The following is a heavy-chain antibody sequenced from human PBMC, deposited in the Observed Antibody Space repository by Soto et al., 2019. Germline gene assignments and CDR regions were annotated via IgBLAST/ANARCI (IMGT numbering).Heavy chain of an antibody. D-gene: IGHD3-10*01. J-gene: IGHJ6*02. V-gene: IGHV1-69*01. CDR1: GGTFSSYA. Sequence: QVQLVQSGAEAKKPGSSVKVSCKASGGTFSSYAISWVRQAPGQGLEWMGGIIPIFGTANYAQKFQGRVTITADESTSTAYMELSSLRSEDTAVYYCARRAEGYGSGSYYNEERYYYYYGMDVWGQGTTVTVSS. CDR2: IIPIFGTA. CDR3: ARRAEGYGSGSYYNEERYYYYYGMDV.